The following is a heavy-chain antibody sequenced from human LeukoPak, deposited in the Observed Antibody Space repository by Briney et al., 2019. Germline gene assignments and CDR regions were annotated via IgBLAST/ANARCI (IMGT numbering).Heavy chain of an antibody. D-gene: IGHD2-2*01. CDR3: AKDQDIVVVPAAPFDY. V-gene: IGHV3-23*01. J-gene: IGHJ4*02. CDR2: ISGSGGST. Sequence: GGSLRLSCAASGLTFSSYAMSWVRQAPGKGLEWVSAISGSGGSTYYADSVNGRFTISRDNSKHTLYLQMNSLRAEDTAVYYCAKDQDIVVVPAAPFDYWGQGTLVTVSS. CDR1: GLTFSSYA.